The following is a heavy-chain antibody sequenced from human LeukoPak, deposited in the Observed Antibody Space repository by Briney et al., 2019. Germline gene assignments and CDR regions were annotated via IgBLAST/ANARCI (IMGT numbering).Heavy chain of an antibody. CDR2: IYHSGST. J-gene: IGHJ6*04. V-gene: IGHV4-30-2*01. CDR1: GGSISSGGYS. CDR3: ARGVSMVRGVITGYGMDV. D-gene: IGHD3-10*01. Sequence: SETLSLTCAVSGGSISSGGYSWSWIRQPPGKGLEWSGYIYHSGSTYYNPSLKSRVTISVDRSKNQFSLKLSSVSAADTAVYYCARGVSMVRGVITGYGMDVWGKGTTVTVSS.